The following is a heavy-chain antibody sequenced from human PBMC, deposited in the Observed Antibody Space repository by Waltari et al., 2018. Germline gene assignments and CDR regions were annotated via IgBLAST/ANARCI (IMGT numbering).Heavy chain of an antibody. Sequence: QVQLQESGPGLVKPSQTLSLTCTVSGGSISSGGYYWSWIRQHPGTGLEWIGYIYYSGSTYYNPSLKSRVTISVDTSKNQFSLKLSSVTAADTAVYYCARVRGGMVRGVINYSPLVAFDIWGQGTMVTVSS. J-gene: IGHJ3*02. CDR1: GGSISSGGYY. CDR3: ARVRGGMVRGVINYSPLVAFDI. V-gene: IGHV4-31*03. CDR2: IYYSGST. D-gene: IGHD3-10*01.